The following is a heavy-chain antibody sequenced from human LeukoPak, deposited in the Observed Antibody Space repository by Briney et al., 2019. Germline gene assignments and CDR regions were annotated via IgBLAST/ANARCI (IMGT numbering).Heavy chain of an antibody. CDR3: TPQYGSGSYYEKFDY. CDR2: ISSSGSTI. Sequence: PGGSLRLSCAASGFTFSSYEMNWVRQAPGKGLEWVSYISSSGSTIYYADSVKGRFTIPRDNAKNSLYLQMNSLRAEDTAVYYCTPQYGSGSYYEKFDYWGQGTLVTVSS. CDR1: GFTFSSYE. J-gene: IGHJ4*02. D-gene: IGHD3-10*01. V-gene: IGHV3-48*03.